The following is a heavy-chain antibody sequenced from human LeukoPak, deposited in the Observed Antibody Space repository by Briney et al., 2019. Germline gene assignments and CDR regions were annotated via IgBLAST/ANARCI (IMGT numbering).Heavy chain of an antibody. Sequence: SETLSLTCTVSGGSISSYCWSWIRQPPGKGLEWIGYIYYGGSTYSNPSLKGRVTISADTSKNQFSLRLASVTAADTAVYYCARSSVSGTYSGGYWGQGILVTVSS. D-gene: IGHD3-10*01. J-gene: IGHJ4*02. CDR2: IYYGGST. CDR3: ARSSVSGTYSGGY. V-gene: IGHV4-59*08. CDR1: GGSISSYC.